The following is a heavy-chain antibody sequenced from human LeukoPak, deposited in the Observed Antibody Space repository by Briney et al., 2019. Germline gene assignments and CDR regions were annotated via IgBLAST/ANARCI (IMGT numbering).Heavy chain of an antibody. CDR1: GYTFTSNG. V-gene: IGHV1-69*06. D-gene: IGHD3-9*01. CDR2: IIPIFGTA. Sequence: ASVKVSCKASGYTFTSNGISWVRQAPGQGLEWMGGIIPIFGTANYAQKFQGRVTITADKSTSTAYMELSSLRSEDTAVYYCARGVALFWLRYYYYMDVWGKGTTVTVSS. J-gene: IGHJ6*03. CDR3: ARGVALFWLRYYYYMDV.